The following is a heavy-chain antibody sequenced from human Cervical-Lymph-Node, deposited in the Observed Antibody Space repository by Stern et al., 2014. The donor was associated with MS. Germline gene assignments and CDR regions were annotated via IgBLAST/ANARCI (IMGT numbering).Heavy chain of an antibody. J-gene: IGHJ4*02. CDR3: ATVGGGSYSVPFFDY. CDR1: GYTLTELS. V-gene: IGHV1-24*01. CDR2: FDPEDGET. D-gene: IGHD1-26*01. Sequence: VQLVESGAEVKKPGASVKVSCKVSGYTLTELSMRWVRQAPGKGLEWMGGFDPEDGETIYAQKFQGRVTMTEDTSTDTAYMELSSLRSEDTAVYYCATVGGGSYSVPFFDYWGQGTLVTVSS.